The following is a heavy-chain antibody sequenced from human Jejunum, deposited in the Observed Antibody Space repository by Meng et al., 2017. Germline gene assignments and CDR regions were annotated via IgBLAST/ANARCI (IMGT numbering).Heavy chain of an antibody. D-gene: IGHD2-2*03. CDR1: GFTLANNA. V-gene: IGHV3-23*01. J-gene: IGHJ4*02. CDR3: AKVLRGSTMDMFFDY. Sequence: GESLKISCAGSGFTLANNAMTWVRQAPGKGLEWVSSIRSGSDTTYYAASVKGRLIISRDNSKNTLYLQMNSLRVEDTAMYYCAKVLRGSTMDMFFDYWGQGALVTVSS. CDR2: IRSGSDTT.